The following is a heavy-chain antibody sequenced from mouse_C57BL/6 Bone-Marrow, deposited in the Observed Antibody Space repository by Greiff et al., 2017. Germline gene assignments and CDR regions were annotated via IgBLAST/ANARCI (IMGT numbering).Heavy chain of an antibody. Sequence: VQLQQPGAELVKPGASVKMSCKASGYTFTSYWITWVKQRPGQGLEWIGDIYPTSGRTNYNEKLKSKAILTVDTSSNTAYMQLSSLTSEASAVFYCARSGPLGRSVDYWGQGTTLTVSS. J-gene: IGHJ2*01. D-gene: IGHD4-1*01. CDR1: GYTFTSYW. CDR2: IYPTSGRT. V-gene: IGHV1-55*01. CDR3: ARSGPLGRSVDY.